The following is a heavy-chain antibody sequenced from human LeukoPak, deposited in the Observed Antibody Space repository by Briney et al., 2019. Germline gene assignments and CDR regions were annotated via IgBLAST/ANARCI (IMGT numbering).Heavy chain of an antibody. CDR2: IYSGGST. CDR3: ARCRGSYCSGGTCYDYYFDY. CDR1: GFTVSSNY. J-gene: IGHJ4*02. D-gene: IGHD2-15*01. Sequence: EGSLRLSCAASGFTVSSNYMSWVRQAPGKGLEWVSVIYSGGSTYYADSVKGRFTISRDNSRNTLYLQMNSLRAEDTAVYYCARCRGSYCSGGTCYDYYFDYWGQGTLVTVSS. V-gene: IGHV3-53*01.